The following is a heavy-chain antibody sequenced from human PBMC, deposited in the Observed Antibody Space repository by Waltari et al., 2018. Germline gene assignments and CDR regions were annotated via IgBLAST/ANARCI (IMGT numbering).Heavy chain of an antibody. Sequence: QVQLVQSGAEVKKRGSSVKVSCKASGGNFSSYAIRWVRQSHGQGLEWMGGIIPIFGTANYAQKFQGRVTITADESTSTAYMELSSLISEDTAVYYCARDKEWAVAGTTVWFDPWGQGTLVTVSS. CDR2: IIPIFGTA. CDR1: GGNFSSYA. D-gene: IGHD6-19*01. J-gene: IGHJ5*02. V-gene: IGHV1-69*12. CDR3: ARDKEWAVAGTTVWFDP.